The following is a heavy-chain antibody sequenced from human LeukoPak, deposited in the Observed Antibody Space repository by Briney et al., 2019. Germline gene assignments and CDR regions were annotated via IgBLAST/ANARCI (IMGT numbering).Heavy chain of an antibody. CDR3: ARDGTSTDDY. D-gene: IGHD2-2*01. J-gene: IGHJ4*02. Sequence: ASVKVSCKASGYTFSNFGINWVRQAPGQGLEWMGWISGNSDNTNYGQKFQGRFTVTTDSSTNTAYMELRNLRFDDTAVYYCARDGTSTDDYWGQGTLVTVSS. CDR1: GYTFSNFG. CDR2: ISGNSDNT. V-gene: IGHV1-18*01.